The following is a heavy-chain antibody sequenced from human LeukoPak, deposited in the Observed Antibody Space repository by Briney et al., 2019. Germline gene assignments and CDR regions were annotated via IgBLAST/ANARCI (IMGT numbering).Heavy chain of an antibody. D-gene: IGHD1-26*01. V-gene: IGHV1-46*01. CDR3: ARDRGSYSAQSFDY. CDR2: INPSGGST. J-gene: IGHJ4*02. CDR1: GYTFTSYY. Sequence: ASVKVSCKASGYTFTSYYMHWVRQAPGQGLEWMGIINPSGGSTSYAQKFQGRVTITADESTSTAYMELSSLRSEDTAVYYRARDRGSYSAQSFDYWGQGTLVTVSS.